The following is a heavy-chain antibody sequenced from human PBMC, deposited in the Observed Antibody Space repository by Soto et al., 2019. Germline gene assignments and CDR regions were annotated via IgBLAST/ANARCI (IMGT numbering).Heavy chain of an antibody. CDR1: GYTFTGYY. D-gene: IGHD2-2*01. Sequence: GASVKVSCKASGYTFTGYYMHWVRQAPGQGLEWMGWINPNSGGTNYAQKFQGWVTMTRDTSISTAYMELSRLRSDDTAVYYCARDRRCSSTSCYASNDGMDVWGQGTTVTVSS. CDR3: ARDRRCSSTSCYASNDGMDV. V-gene: IGHV1-2*04. CDR2: INPNSGGT. J-gene: IGHJ6*02.